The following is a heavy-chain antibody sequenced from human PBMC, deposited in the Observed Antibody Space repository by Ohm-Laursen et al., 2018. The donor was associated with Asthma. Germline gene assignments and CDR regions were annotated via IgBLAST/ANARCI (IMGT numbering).Heavy chain of an antibody. V-gene: IGHV3-21*01. CDR1: GYTFSRYS. CDR2: ISTASTFI. J-gene: IGHJ1*01. Sequence: SLRLSCAASGYTFSRYSIHWVRQVPGKGLEWAASISTASTFIYYADSVRGRFTTSRDNAKNSVYLQMNSLRAEDTALYYCARIRPEWELPGREYSLHHWGEGTLVTVSS. CDR3: ARIRPEWELPGREYSLHH. D-gene: IGHD1-26*01.